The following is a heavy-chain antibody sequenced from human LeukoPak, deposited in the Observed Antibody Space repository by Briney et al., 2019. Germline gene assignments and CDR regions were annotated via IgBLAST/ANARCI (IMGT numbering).Heavy chain of an antibody. V-gene: IGHV3-72*01. J-gene: IGHJ4*02. CDR3: TRVVLVGTTYSYFDY. D-gene: IGHD1-26*01. CDR2: TRKKTNSYTT. CDR1: GFTFSDHY. Sequence: GGSLRLSCAASGFTFSDHYMDWVRQAPGKGLEWVGRTRKKTNSYTTEYAASVKGRFTISRDDSKNSLYLQINSLKAEDTAVYYCTRVVLVGTTYSYFDYWGQGTLVTVSS.